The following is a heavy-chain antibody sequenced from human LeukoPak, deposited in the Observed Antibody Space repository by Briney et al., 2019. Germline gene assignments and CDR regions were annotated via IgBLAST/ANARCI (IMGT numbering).Heavy chain of an antibody. CDR3: ARTRYCSSTSCYLDYYYMDV. CDR1: GYTFTIYG. CDR2: ISAYNGNT. Sequence: GASVKVSCKASGYTFTIYGISWVRQAPGQGLEWMGWISAYNGNTNYAQKLQGRVTMTTDTSTSTAYMELRSLRSDDTAVYYCARTRYCSSTSCYLDYYYMDVWGKGTTVTVSS. J-gene: IGHJ6*03. D-gene: IGHD2-2*01. V-gene: IGHV1-18*01.